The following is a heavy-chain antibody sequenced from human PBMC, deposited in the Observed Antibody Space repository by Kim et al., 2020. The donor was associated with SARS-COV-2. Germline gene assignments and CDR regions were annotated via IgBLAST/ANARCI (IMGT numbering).Heavy chain of an antibody. CDR3: ARSKWELLVLDY. V-gene: IGHV3-21*01. Sequence: GGSLRLSCAASGFTFSSYSMNWVRQAPGKGLEWVSSISSSSSYIYYADSVKGRFTISRDNAKNSLYLQMNSLRAEDTAVYYCARSKWELLVLDYWGQGTLVTVSS. CDR1: GFTFSSYS. D-gene: IGHD1-26*01. J-gene: IGHJ4*02. CDR2: ISSSSSYI.